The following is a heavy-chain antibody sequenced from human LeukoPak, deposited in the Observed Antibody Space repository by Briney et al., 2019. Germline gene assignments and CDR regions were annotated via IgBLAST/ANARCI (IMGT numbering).Heavy chain of an antibody. J-gene: IGHJ4*02. CDR2: IYYTGST. Sequence: SETLSLTCTVSGGSISSHYRNWIRQPPGKGLEWIGFIYYTGSTSYNPSPKSRVTISLDTAKNQFSLKLSSVTAADTAVYYCARGRGYGDYNRPIDYWGQGTLVTVSS. CDR1: GGSISSHY. V-gene: IGHV4-59*11. CDR3: ARGRGYGDYNRPIDY. D-gene: IGHD4-17*01.